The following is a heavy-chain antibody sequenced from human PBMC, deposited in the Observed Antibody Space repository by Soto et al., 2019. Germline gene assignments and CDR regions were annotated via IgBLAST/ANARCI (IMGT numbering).Heavy chain of an antibody. CDR1: GYTFTSYG. CDR3: SRDRGIQERVDVYDILTGYYD. Sequence: QVQLVQSGAEVKKPGASVKVSCKASGYTFTSYGISWVRQAPGQGLEWMGWISAYNGNTNYAQKLQGRVTMTTDTSTSTGYIEVRRLRSGDTGVYFCSRDRGIQERVDVYDILTGYYDWGQGTLVTVSS. D-gene: IGHD3-9*01. CDR2: ISAYNGNT. V-gene: IGHV1-18*01. J-gene: IGHJ4*02.